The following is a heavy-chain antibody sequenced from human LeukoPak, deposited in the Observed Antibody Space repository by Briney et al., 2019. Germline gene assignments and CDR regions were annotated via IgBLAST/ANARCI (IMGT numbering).Heavy chain of an antibody. CDR1: GGSFSGYY. V-gene: IGHV4-34*01. J-gene: IGHJ6*03. Sequence: SETLSLTCAVYGGSFSGYYWSWIRQPPGKGLEWIGEINHSGSTNYNPSLKRRGTISVDTSKNQFSLKLSSVTAADTAVYYCARTTEGGYSYGYFYYYYMDVWGKGTTVTVSS. D-gene: IGHD5-18*01. CDR2: INHSGST. CDR3: ARTTEGGYSYGYFYYYYMDV.